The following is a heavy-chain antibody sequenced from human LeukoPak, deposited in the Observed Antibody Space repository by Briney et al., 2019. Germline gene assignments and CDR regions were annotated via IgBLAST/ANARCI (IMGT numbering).Heavy chain of an antibody. CDR1: GGTFSSYT. Sequence: SVRVSCKASGGTFSSYTISWVRQAPGQGLEWMGRIIPIFGTANYAQKFQGRVTITTDESTSTAYMELSSLRSEDTAVYYCAREDYDSSGQHTYYFDYWGQGTLVTVSS. CDR3: AREDYDSSGQHTYYFDY. CDR2: IIPIFGTA. J-gene: IGHJ4*02. V-gene: IGHV1-69*05. D-gene: IGHD3-22*01.